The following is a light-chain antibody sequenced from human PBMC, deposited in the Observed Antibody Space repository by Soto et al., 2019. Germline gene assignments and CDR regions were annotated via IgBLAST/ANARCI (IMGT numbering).Light chain of an antibody. CDR3: QQYGTSPFT. J-gene: IGKJ3*01. CDR1: QSVTNY. CDR2: DAS. Sequence: EIFLTQSPDTLSLSPGERATLSCRASQSVTNYIAWYQQRPGQAPRLLIYDASNRATGVPARFSGSGSGTDFTLTISRLEPEDFAVYYCQQYGTSPFTFGPGTKVDIK. V-gene: IGKV3-20*01.